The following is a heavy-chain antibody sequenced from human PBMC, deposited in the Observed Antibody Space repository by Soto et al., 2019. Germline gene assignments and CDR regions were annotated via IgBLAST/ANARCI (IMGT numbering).Heavy chain of an antibody. CDR1: GGTFSSYT. CDR3: AREPDSSGWFDY. J-gene: IGHJ4*02. CDR2: IIPILGIA. Sequence: SVKVSCKASGGTFSSYTISWVRQAPGQGLEWMGRIIPILGIANYAQKFQGRVTITADKSTSTAYMELSSLRSEDTAVYYCAREPDSSGWFDYWGQGTLVTVSS. V-gene: IGHV1-69*04. D-gene: IGHD6-19*01.